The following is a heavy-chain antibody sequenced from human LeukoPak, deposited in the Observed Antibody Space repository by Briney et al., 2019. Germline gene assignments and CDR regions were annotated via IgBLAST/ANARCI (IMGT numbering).Heavy chain of an antibody. CDR1: GGSISSHY. D-gene: IGHD2-2*01. CDR3: AREGLPPAADNNWFDP. V-gene: IGHV4-59*11. J-gene: IGHJ5*02. CDR2: IYYSGST. Sequence: PSETLSLTCTVSGGSISSHYWSWIRQPPGKGLEWIGYIYYSGSTNYNPSLKSRVTISVDTSKNQFSLKLSSVTAADTAVYYCAREGLPPAADNNWFDPWGQGTLVTVSS.